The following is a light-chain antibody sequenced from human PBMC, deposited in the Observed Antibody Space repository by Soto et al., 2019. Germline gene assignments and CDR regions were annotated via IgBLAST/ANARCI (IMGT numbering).Light chain of an antibody. CDR2: DAS. CDR3: QQSSYWPLN. CDR1: QSVGSY. Sequence: EIVLTQSPATLSLSPGERATLSCRASQSVGSYLAWYQQRPGQAPRLLIYDASNRATGIPARFSGSGSGTDFTLTISSLEPEDFAVYYCQQSSYWPLNFGPGTKVDIK. J-gene: IGKJ3*01. V-gene: IGKV3-11*01.